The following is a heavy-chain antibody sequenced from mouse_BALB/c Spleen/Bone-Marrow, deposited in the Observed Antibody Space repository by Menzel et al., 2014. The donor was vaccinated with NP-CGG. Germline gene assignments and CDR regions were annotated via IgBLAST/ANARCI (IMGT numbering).Heavy chain of an antibody. J-gene: IGHJ4*01. CDR1: GFSLSDYG. D-gene: IGHD2-10*02. V-gene: IGHV2-6-5*01. Sequence: VQVVESGPGLVAPSQSLSITCTVSGFSLSDYGVSWIRQSPGKGLEWLGVIWGGGKEYYNSVLKSRLSINEDNSKSQVFLKMYSLQTDDTAIYYCAKHRSVYPYAMDYWGQGTSVTVSS. CDR3: AKHRSVYPYAMDY. CDR2: IWGGGKE.